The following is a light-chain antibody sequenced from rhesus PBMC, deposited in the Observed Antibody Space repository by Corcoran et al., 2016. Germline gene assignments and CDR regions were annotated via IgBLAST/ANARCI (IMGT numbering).Light chain of an antibody. CDR2: KAS. CDR3: QQGYGIPFT. Sequence: DIQMTQSPSSLSASIGDRVTITCRASENVNNYLNWYQQKPGKAPKVLIYKASTLQSGVPSRFSGSGSVTDYTFTISSLQPEDVASYYCQQGYGIPFTFGPGTKLDMK. V-gene: IGKV1-74*01. J-gene: IGKJ3*01. CDR1: ENVNNY.